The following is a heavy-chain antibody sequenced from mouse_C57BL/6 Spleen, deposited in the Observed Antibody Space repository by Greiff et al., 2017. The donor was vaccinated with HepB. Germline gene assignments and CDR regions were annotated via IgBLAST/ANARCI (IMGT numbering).Heavy chain of an antibody. CDR1: GFTFSSYA. CDR2: ISSGGDYI. V-gene: IGHV5-9-1*02. Sequence: EVPVVESGEGFVKPGGSLKLSCAASGFTFSSYAMSWVRQTPEKRLEWVAYISSGGDYIYYADTVKGRFTISRDNARNTLYLQMSSLKSEDTAMYYCTREDSSWFAYWGQGTLVTVSA. CDR3: TREDSSWFAY. J-gene: IGHJ3*01.